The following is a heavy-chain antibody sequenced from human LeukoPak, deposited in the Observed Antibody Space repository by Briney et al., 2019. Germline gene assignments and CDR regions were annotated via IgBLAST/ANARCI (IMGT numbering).Heavy chain of an antibody. D-gene: IGHD3-10*01. Sequence: SETLSLTCTVSGGSISSYYWSWIRQPPGKGLEWIGYIHYSGSTSYNPSLRSRVTISVDTSKNQFSLKLSSVTAADTAVYYCARLTNYGSGNYYNDYWGQGTLVTVSS. V-gene: IGHV4-59*13. CDR1: GGSISSYY. CDR3: ARLTNYGSGNYYNDY. CDR2: IHYSGST. J-gene: IGHJ4*02.